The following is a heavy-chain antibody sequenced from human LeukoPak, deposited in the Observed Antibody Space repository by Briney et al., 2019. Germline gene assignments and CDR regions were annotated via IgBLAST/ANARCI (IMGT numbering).Heavy chain of an antibody. J-gene: IGHJ4*02. V-gene: IGHV1-24*01. CDR1: GYTLTELS. CDR2: FDPEDGET. D-gene: IGHD3-9*01. Sequence: GASVKVSCKVSGYTLTELSMHWVRQAPGKGLEWMGGFDPEDGETIYAQKFQGRVTMTEDTSTDTAYMELSSLRSEDTAVYYCATGKKTYYDILTGYSSFDYWGQGTLVTVSS. CDR3: ATGKKTYYDILTGYSSFDY.